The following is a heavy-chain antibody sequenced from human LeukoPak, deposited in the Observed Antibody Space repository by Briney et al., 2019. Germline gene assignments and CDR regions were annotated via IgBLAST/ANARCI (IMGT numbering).Heavy chain of an antibody. J-gene: IGHJ4*02. CDR3: VRESRPGGAMGLYHNLDY. CDR1: GFTFSDAW. Sequence: GGSLRLSCAASGFTFSDAWMTWVRQTPGKGLEWVANIKEDGTEKNLVDSVKGRFTISRDNTKNLLFLEMNNLRGDDTAIYYCVRESRPGGAMGLYHNLDYWGQGTLVAVSS. CDR2: IKEDGTEK. V-gene: IGHV3-7*01. D-gene: IGHD1-1*01.